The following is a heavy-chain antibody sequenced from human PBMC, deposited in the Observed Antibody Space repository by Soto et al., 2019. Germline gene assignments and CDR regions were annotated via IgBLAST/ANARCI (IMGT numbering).Heavy chain of an antibody. D-gene: IGHD1-26*01. CDR3: ARDGGPRESYPFYYYYGMDV. V-gene: IGHV3-21*01. J-gene: IGHJ6*02. CDR1: GFTFSSYS. Sequence: GGSLRLSCAASGFTFSSYSMNWVRQAPGKGLEWVSSISSSSSYIYYADSVKGRFTISRDNAKNSLYLQMNSLRAEDTAVYYCARDGGPRESYPFYYYYGMDVWGQGTTVTVSS. CDR2: ISSSSSYI.